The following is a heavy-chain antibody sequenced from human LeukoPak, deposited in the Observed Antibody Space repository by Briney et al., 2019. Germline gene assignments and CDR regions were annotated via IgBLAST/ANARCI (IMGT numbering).Heavy chain of an antibody. CDR3: ARAVRLGGESYYFDS. V-gene: IGHV1-8*02. Sequence: ASVRVSFKASGYTFTGYYMHWVRQAPGQGLEWMGWMNPNSANTGYAQKFQGRVTMTRNTSITTAYMELSSLRSEDSAVYYCARAVRLGGESYYFDSWGQGALVTVSS. D-gene: IGHD3-16*01. CDR2: MNPNSANT. CDR1: GYTFTGYY. J-gene: IGHJ4*02.